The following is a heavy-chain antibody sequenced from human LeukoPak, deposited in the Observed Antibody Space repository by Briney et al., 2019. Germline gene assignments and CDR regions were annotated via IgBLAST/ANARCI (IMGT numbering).Heavy chain of an antibody. CDR3: AKGTAQWELYDY. V-gene: IGHV3-23*01. D-gene: IGHD4-23*01. Sequence: GGSLRLSCAASGFAFGSYAMSWVRQAPGKGLEWVSAIIEGGDVTFYTDSVKGRFTISRDNSKNTLYLQMNSLRAEDTALYYCAKGTAQWELYDYWGQGTLVTVPS. CDR1: GFAFGSYA. J-gene: IGHJ4*02. CDR2: IIEGGDVT.